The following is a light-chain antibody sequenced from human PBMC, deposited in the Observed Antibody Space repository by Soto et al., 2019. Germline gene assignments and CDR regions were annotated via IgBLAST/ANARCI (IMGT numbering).Light chain of an antibody. V-gene: IGLV2-8*01. Sequence: QSVLTQPPSGAGAARQSVTISCSGTKTDIGVYDFVSWYQHHPGKAPRLLIYEVVQRPSGVPDRFSGSKSGNTASLTVSGLQAADEADYFCKSYAGSNTYVFGSGTKVTVL. CDR2: EVV. J-gene: IGLJ1*01. CDR3: KSYAGSNTYV. CDR1: KTDIGVYDF.